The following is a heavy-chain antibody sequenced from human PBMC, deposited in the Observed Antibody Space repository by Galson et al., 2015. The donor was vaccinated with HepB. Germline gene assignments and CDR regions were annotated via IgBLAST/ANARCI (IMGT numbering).Heavy chain of an antibody. Sequence: SVKVSCKASGYTFTGYYMHWVRQAPGQGLEWMGWINPNSGGTNYAQKFQGRVTMTRDTSISTAYMELSRLRSDDTAVYYCARDRSSSSVDAFDIWGQGTMVTVSS. V-gene: IGHV1-2*02. CDR3: ARDRSSSSVDAFDI. CDR1: GYTFTGYY. D-gene: IGHD6-6*01. CDR2: INPNSGGT. J-gene: IGHJ3*02.